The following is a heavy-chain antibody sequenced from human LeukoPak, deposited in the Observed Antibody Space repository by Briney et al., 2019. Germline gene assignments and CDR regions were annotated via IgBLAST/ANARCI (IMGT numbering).Heavy chain of an antibody. CDR1: GFTFDDYA. CDR3: AKEGTYYYDSSDSTRFDY. J-gene: IGHJ4*02. V-gene: IGHV3-9*01. Sequence: PGGSLRLSCVVSGFTFDDYAMHWVRHGPGKGLEWVSGISWNGGSVDYADSVKGRFTISRDNAKNSLYLQMNSLRSDDTAFYYCAKEGTYYYDSSDSTRFDYWGQGTLVTVPS. D-gene: IGHD3-22*01. CDR2: ISWNGGSV.